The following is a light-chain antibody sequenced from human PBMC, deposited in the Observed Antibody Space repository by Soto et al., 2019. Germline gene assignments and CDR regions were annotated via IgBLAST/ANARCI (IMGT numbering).Light chain of an antibody. Sequence: DIQMTQSPSSLSASVGDRVTITCRASQSITTWLAWYQQRPGKAPKLLIYDVSSLQSGVPSRFSGSGSGTEFTLTISSLQPDDFATYYCQQANSFPLTFGGGTKVDIK. CDR1: QSITTW. V-gene: IGKV1-12*01. CDR2: DVS. J-gene: IGKJ4*01. CDR3: QQANSFPLT.